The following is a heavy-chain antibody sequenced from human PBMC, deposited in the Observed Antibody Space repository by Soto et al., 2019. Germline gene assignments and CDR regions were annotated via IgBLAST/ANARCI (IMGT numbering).Heavy chain of an antibody. Sequence: SETLSLTCTASSAPVSSTTYTWGWIRQPPGKGLEWVASVYYGGRSYYNPTLNSRVTISVDTSKNQFSLKMTSVTAADMAVYYCARHNDLTSRQYSFDSWGQGTLVTVSS. V-gene: IGHV4-39*01. CDR1: SAPVSSTTYT. D-gene: IGHD2-2*01. J-gene: IGHJ4*02. CDR3: ARHNDLTSRQYSFDS. CDR2: VYYGGRS.